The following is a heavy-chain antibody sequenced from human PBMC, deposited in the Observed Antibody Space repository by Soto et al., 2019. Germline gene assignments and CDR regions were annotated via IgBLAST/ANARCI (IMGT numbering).Heavy chain of an antibody. Sequence: QITLKVSGTTLVKPTQTLTLTCTFSGFSLSISGVGVGWIRQPPGKALEWLALIFSNDEKHYSPSLKSRLTITKDTCKNHVVLIMTNMDPVDTATYYCSQMRASGLFGMAVWGQGTTV. J-gene: IGHJ6*02. V-gene: IGHV2-5*01. D-gene: IGHD3-10*01. CDR1: GFSLSISGVG. CDR2: IFSNDEK. CDR3: SQMRASGLFGMAV.